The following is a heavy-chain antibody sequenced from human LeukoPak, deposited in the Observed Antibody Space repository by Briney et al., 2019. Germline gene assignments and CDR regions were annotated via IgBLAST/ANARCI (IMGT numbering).Heavy chain of an antibody. V-gene: IGHV4-59*12. CDR3: ARDLTRQTPGYGSGSYNWFDP. J-gene: IGHJ5*02. CDR1: GGSISSYY. D-gene: IGHD3-10*01. Sequence: SETLSLTCTVSGGSISSYYWSWIRQPPGKGLEWIGYIYYSGSTNYNPSLKSRVTISVDMSKNQFSLKLSSVTAADTAVYYCARDLTRQTPGYGSGSYNWFDPWGQGTLVTVSS. CDR2: IYYSGST.